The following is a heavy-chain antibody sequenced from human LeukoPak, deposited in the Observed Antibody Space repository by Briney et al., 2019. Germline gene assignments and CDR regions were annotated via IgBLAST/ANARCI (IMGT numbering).Heavy chain of an antibody. J-gene: IGHJ4*02. CDR3: ARTRYYYNSRSYGAPYYFDY. CDR1: GGSISSSSYY. Sequence: SETLSLTCTVSGGSISSSSYYWGWIRQPAGKGLEWIGSIYYSGSTYYNPSLKSRVTISVDTSKNQFSLKLSSVTAADTAVYYCARTRYYYNSRSYGAPYYFDYWGQGTLVTVSS. CDR2: IYYSGST. D-gene: IGHD3-10*01. V-gene: IGHV4-39*01.